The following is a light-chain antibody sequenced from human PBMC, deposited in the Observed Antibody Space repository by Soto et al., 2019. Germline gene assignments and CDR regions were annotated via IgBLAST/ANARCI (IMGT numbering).Light chain of an antibody. CDR3: QQYNDCVSMYT. Sequence: EIVMTQSPATLSGSPGERATLSCRASQSFDSNLAWYQQKPGQAPRLLIYGASTRSTGVPARFSGSRSGTEFTLTIRSLQSEDFAVYYCQQYNDCVSMYTFCQGTKLEMK. CDR2: GAS. J-gene: IGKJ2*01. CDR1: QSFDSN. V-gene: IGKV3-15*01.